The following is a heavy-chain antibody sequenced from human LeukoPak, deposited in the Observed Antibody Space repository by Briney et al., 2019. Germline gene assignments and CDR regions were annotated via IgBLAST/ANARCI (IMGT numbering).Heavy chain of an antibody. CDR2: ISYDGSNK. J-gene: IGHJ6*02. V-gene: IGHV3-30-3*01. CDR3: ARDWVRVVVPAAIAYYYGMDV. CDR1: GFTFSSYA. Sequence: GGSLRLSCAASGFTFSSYAMHWVHQAPGKGLEWVAVISYDGSNKYYADSVKGRFTISRDNSKNTLYLQMNSLRAEDTAVYYCARDWVRVVVPAAIAYYYGMDVWGQGTTVTVSS. D-gene: IGHD2-2*01.